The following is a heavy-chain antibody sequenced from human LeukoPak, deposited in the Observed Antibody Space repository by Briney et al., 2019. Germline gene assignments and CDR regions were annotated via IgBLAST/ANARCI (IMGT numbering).Heavy chain of an antibody. CDR3: ARSTYYFDSTGFYPFDF. CDR2: FYYSGNT. CDR1: GGSISGYF. J-gene: IGHJ4*02. D-gene: IGHD3-22*01. Sequence: SSETLSLTCTVSGGSISGYFWSWIRQSPGKGLEWIGFFYYSGNTNYNPSLKSRVTMSADTSKNQFSLKLTSVTAADTAVYYCARSTYYFDSTGFYPFDFWGQGTLVTVSS. V-gene: IGHV4-59*01.